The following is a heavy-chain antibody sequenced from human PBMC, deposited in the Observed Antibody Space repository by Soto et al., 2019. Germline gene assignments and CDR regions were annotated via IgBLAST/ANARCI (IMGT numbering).Heavy chain of an antibody. CDR2: ISGSGGST. Sequence: PGGSLRLSCAGSGFTFSNYAMSWVRQAPGKGLEWVSAISGSGGSTYYADSVKGRFTISRDNSKNTLYLQMNSLRAEDTAVYYCAKVSSSSWYRVGGHYYYGMDVWGQGTTVTVSS. J-gene: IGHJ6*02. CDR1: GFTFSNYA. V-gene: IGHV3-23*01. D-gene: IGHD6-13*01. CDR3: AKVSSSSWYRVGGHYYYGMDV.